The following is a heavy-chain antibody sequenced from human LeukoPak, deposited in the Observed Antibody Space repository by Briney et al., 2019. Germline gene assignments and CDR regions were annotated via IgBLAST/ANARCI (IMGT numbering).Heavy chain of an antibody. D-gene: IGHD1-20*01. Sequence: QPGRSLRLSCAASGFSFSNYGMHWVCQAPGKGLEWVAVIWYDGSNKYYADSVKGRFTISRDNAKNSLYLQMNSLRAEDTAVYYCARDPPFIIGTTFFDYWGQGTLVTVSS. J-gene: IGHJ4*02. CDR3: ARDPPFIIGTTFFDY. V-gene: IGHV3-33*01. CDR1: GFSFSNYG. CDR2: IWYDGSNK.